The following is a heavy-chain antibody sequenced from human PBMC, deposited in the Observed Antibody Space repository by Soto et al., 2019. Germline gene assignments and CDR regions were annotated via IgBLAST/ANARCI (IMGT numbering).Heavy chain of an antibody. D-gene: IGHD3-16*01. CDR3: ARHKGGYYSGVDV. CDR2: IYHSGST. Sequence: PSETLSLTCAVYGGSGGSFSGYYWSWIRQPPGKGLEWIGRIYHSGSTNYNPSLKSRVTILIDKSTNHFSLTLNSVTAADTAVYYCARHKGGYYSGVDVWGQGTTVTVSS. V-gene: IGHV4-34*01. CDR1: GGSGGSFSGYY. J-gene: IGHJ6*02.